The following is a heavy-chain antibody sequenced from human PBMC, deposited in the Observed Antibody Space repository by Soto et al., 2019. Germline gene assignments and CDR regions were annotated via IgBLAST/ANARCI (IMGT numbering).Heavy chain of an antibody. CDR2: ISGYNGNT. CDR3: ARDWYCSCGVWYVAHYIYMDV. V-gene: IGHV1-18*01. D-gene: IGHD2-15*01. J-gene: IGHJ6*03. CDR1: GYTFPSYG. Sequence: QVQLVQSGAAVKKPGASVMVSCKAAGYTFPSYGVTWVRQAPGQGLERMGWISGYNGNTEYAQNYQGRVTMTTDPSTSTAYMEMRGLGSDDTAVYYCARDWYCSCGVWYVAHYIYMDVWGNGTTVTVSS.